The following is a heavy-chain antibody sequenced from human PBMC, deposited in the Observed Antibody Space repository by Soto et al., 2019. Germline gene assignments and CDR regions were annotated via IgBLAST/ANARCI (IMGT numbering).Heavy chain of an antibody. CDR2: IYHSGST. CDR3: ARDKRSSSSWFDP. J-gene: IGHJ5*02. CDR1: SGSISSSNW. D-gene: IGHD6-13*01. Sequence: SETLSLTCAVSSGSISSSNWWSWVRQPPGKGLEWIGEIYHSGSTNYNPSLKSRVTISVDKSKNQFSLKLSSVTAADTAVYYCARDKRSSSSWFDPWGQGTLVTVSS. V-gene: IGHV4-4*02.